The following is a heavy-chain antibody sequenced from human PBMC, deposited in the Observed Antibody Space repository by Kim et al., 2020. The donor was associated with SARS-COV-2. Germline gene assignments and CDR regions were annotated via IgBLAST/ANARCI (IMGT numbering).Heavy chain of an antibody. D-gene: IGHD2-15*01. CDR3: ARENVVVVAATFRYGMDV. J-gene: IGHJ6*02. V-gene: IGHV1-3*01. Sequence: QGRVTITRDTSASTAYMELSSLRSEDTAVYYCARENVVVVAATFRYGMDVWGQGTTVTVSS.